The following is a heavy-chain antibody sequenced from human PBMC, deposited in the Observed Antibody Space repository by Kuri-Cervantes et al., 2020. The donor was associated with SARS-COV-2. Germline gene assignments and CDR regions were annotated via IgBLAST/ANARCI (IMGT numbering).Heavy chain of an antibody. CDR1: GFTFSSYA. CDR2: ISGSGGST. CDR3: AKSYYYDSSGYYYVFNTYYFDY. V-gene: IGHV3-23*01. J-gene: IGHJ4*02. Sequence: GGSLKISCAASGFTFSSYAMSWVRQAPGKGLEWVSAISGSGGSTYYADSVKGRFTISRDNSKNTLYLQMNSLRAEDTAVYYCAKSYYYDSSGYYYVFNTYYFDYWGQGTLVTVSS. D-gene: IGHD3-22*01.